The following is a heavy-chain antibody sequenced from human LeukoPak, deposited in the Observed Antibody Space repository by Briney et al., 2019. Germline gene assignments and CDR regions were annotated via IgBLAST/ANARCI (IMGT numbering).Heavy chain of an antibody. J-gene: IGHJ4*02. V-gene: IGHV4-39*06. CDR3: ARGGRGVVKLDY. CDR1: GGSVNNSPYY. D-gene: IGHD1-26*01. CDR2: ISYSGTT. Sequence: KPSETLSLTCTVSGGSVNNSPYYWGWIRQPPGKGLEWIGTISYSGTTYYNPSLKSRVTITVDMSKNQFALKLNSVSAADTAVYYCARGGRGVVKLDYWGQGTLVTVSS.